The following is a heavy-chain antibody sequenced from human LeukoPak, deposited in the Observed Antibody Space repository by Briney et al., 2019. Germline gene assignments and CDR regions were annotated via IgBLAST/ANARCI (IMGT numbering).Heavy chain of an antibody. CDR1: GFTFSKYW. CDR3: ATKQWLAPPPDS. D-gene: IGHD6-19*01. J-gene: IGHJ4*02. V-gene: IGHV3-74*01. Sequence: PGGSLRLSCAASGFTFSKYWMLWVRQAPGKELESVSRINTDGTVITYADSVKGRFTVSRDNADNTMFLQMNSVRDEDTAVYYCATKQWLAPPPDSWGQGTPVTVSS. CDR2: INTDGTVI.